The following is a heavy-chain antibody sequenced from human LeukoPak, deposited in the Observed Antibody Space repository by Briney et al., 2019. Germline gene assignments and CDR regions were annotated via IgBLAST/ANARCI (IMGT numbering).Heavy chain of an antibody. V-gene: IGHV4-4*02. Sequence: SGTLSLTCAVSGGSISSSNWWSWGRQPPGKGLERIGEIYHSGSTNYNPSLKSRVTISVHKPKNQSPLKLSSVTAADTALYYCARVLGIGVAGTDWFAPWGQGTLVTVSS. CDR3: ARVLGIGVAGTDWFAP. J-gene: IGHJ5*02. CDR1: GGSISSSNW. CDR2: IYHSGST. D-gene: IGHD6-19*01.